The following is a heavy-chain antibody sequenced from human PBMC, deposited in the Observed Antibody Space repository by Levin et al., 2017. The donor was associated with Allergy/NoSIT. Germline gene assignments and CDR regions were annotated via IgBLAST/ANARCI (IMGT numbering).Heavy chain of an antibody. CDR3: ARGGDYGND. Sequence: GGSLRLSCAASGFTVSNNYMRWVRQPPGKGLEWVSLIYSAGSTYYSDSVKGRFTISRDKSKNTLYLQMNSLRAEDTAVYYCARGGDYGNDWGQGTLVTVSS. J-gene: IGHJ4*02. CDR2: IYSAGST. CDR1: GFTVSNNY. D-gene: IGHD4/OR15-4a*01. V-gene: IGHV3-66*01.